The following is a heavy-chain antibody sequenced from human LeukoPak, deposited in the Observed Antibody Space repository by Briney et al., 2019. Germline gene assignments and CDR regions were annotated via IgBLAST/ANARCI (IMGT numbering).Heavy chain of an antibody. CDR1: GGSISSYY. J-gene: IGHJ3*02. Sequence: SETLSLTCTVSGGSISSYYWSWIRQPPGKGLEWIGYIYYSGSTNYNPSLKSRVTISVDTSKNQFSLKLSSVTAADTAVYYCAKGPTPRPGAFDIWGQGTMVTVSS. V-gene: IGHV4-59*01. CDR2: IYYSGST. CDR3: AKGPTPRPGAFDI.